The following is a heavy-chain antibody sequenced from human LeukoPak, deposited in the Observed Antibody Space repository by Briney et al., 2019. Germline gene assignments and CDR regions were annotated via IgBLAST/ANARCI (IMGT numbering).Heavy chain of an antibody. CDR2: ISPNSGGT. Sequence: ASVKVSCKASGYTFTAYYIHWVRQAPGQGLEWMGWISPNSGGTDYAQKFKGRDTMTRDTSISTTYVELSSLTSDDTAVYYYAIQPWGSGNNWYFDLWGRGTLVTVSS. CDR1: GYTFTAYY. D-gene: IGHD7-27*01. CDR3: AIQPWGSGNNWYFDL. V-gene: IGHV1-2*02. J-gene: IGHJ2*01.